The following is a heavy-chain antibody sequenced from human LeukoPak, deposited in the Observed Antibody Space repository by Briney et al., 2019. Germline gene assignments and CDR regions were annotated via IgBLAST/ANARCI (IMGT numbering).Heavy chain of an antibody. J-gene: IGHJ6*02. CDR2: IKQDGSEK. D-gene: IGHD6-13*01. Sequence: GGSLRLSCAASGFTFSSYWMSWVHQAPGKGLEWVANIKQDGSEKYYVDSVKGRFTISRDNAKNSLYLQMNSLRAEDTAVYYCARDERVAAAGCYYYYGMDVWGQGTTVTVSS. CDR3: ARDERVAAAGCYYYYGMDV. CDR1: GFTFSSYW. V-gene: IGHV3-7*03.